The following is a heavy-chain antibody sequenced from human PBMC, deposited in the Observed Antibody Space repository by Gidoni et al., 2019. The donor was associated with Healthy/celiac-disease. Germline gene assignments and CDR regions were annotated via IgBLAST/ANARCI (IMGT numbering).Heavy chain of an antibody. J-gene: IGHJ3*02. CDR2: SRSKANSYAT. D-gene: IGHD2-8*01. V-gene: IGHV3-73*01. Sequence: EVQLVESGGGLVQPGGSLKLSCAASGFTFSGSAMHWVRQASGKGLEWVGRSRSKANSYATAYAASVKGRFTISRDDSKNTAYLQMNSLKTEDTAVYYCTKDIVPNRKDDAFDIWGQGTMVTVSS. CDR1: GFTFSGSA. CDR3: TKDIVPNRKDDAFDI.